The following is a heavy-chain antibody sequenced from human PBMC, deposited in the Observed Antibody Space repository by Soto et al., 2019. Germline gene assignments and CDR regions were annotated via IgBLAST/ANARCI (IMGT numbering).Heavy chain of an antibody. Sequence: QVQLVESGGGVVQPGGSLRLSCTTSGFTFNTYGMHWVRQAPGKGLEWVAIIWYDGSNKFYADSVKGRFTISRDNSKNTLYLQLNSLRAEDTALYHSARADCTGAYCLSWPFNYGVDVWGQGATVPVSS. CDR2: IWYDGSNK. D-gene: IGHD2-8*02. CDR1: GFTFNTYG. V-gene: IGHV3-33*08. J-gene: IGHJ6*02. CDR3: ARADCTGAYCLSWPFNYGVDV.